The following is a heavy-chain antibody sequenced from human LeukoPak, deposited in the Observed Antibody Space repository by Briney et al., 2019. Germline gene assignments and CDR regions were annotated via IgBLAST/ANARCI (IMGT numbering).Heavy chain of an antibody. V-gene: IGHV3-30-3*01. CDR2: ISYDGSTK. D-gene: IGHD3-10*01. CDR3: AKDSRRVGGLDTASPWFDP. Sequence: QPGRSLRLSCVASGITFSTYSMHWVRQAPGKGLEWVAVISYDGSTKYYADSVKGRFTISRDNSKNTLYLQMNSLRAEDTAVYYCAKDSRRVGGLDTASPWFDPWGQGTLVTVSS. J-gene: IGHJ5*02. CDR1: GITFSTYS.